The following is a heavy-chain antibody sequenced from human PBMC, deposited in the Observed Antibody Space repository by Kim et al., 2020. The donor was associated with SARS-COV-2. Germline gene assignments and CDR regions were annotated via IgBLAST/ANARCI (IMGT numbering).Heavy chain of an antibody. J-gene: IGHJ1*01. D-gene: IGHD1-26*01. CDR3: ARPDTTGSYFY. CDR2: MHYSGTS. Sequence: SETLSLTCAVSGGSIRRTDYYWGWVRQPPGKGLEWIGCMHYSGTSMYSPSLKSRVTISVDTSKNQFSLTVRSVTAADTGVYYCARPDTTGSYFYWGQGTLVTFSS. CDR1: GGSIRRTDYY. V-gene: IGHV4-39*01.